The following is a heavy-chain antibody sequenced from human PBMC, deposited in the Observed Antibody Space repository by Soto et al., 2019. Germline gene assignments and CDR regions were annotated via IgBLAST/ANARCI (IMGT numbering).Heavy chain of an antibody. CDR3: ARHGGYYDIFSRYYTELNFDY. Sequence: PSETLSFTCTVSGGSISSSSYYWGWIRQPPGKGLEWIGSIYYSGTTYYNPSLKSRVTISVDTSKNQFSLKLSSVTAANTAVYYCARHGGYYDIFSRYYTELNFDYWGQGTQVTVSS. CDR2: IYYSGTT. D-gene: IGHD3-9*01. J-gene: IGHJ4*02. V-gene: IGHV4-39*01. CDR1: GGSISSSSYY.